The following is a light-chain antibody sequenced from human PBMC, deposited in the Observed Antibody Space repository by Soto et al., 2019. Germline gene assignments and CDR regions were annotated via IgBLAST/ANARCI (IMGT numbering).Light chain of an antibody. J-gene: IGKJ1*01. Sequence: EIVITQSPATLSVSPGERVTLSCRASQSLSSNLAWYRQKPGQAPRLLIYGASTRETDIRARFSGSGSGTEFTLTISSLEPEDFAVYYCQQRSNWPRTFGQGTQVDIK. V-gene: IGKV3-15*01. CDR3: QQRSNWPRT. CDR1: QSLSSN. CDR2: GAS.